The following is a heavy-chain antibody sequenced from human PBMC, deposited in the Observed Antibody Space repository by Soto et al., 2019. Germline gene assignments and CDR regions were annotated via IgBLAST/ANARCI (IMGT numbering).Heavy chain of an antibody. Sequence: GGSLRLSCAASGFTFSSYAMSWVRQAPGKGLEWVSAISGSGGSTYYADSVKGRFTISRDNSKNTLYLQMNSLRAEDTAVYYCAKDPDDRGVVPRWFDPWGQGTLVTVSS. V-gene: IGHV3-23*01. CDR3: AKDPDDRGVVPRWFDP. D-gene: IGHD2-2*01. J-gene: IGHJ5*02. CDR1: GFTFSSYA. CDR2: ISGSGGST.